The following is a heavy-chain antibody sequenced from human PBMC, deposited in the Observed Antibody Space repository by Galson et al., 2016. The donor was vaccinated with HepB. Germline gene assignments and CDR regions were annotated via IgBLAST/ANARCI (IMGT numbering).Heavy chain of an antibody. CDR2: ISYNGRSD. J-gene: IGHJ3*01. Sequence: SLRLSCAGSQFTFRDYAIHWVRQAPGKGLEWVAIISYNGRSDYYSDSVKGRSTISRDNSKNMVYLQMNSLGPEDTAVYFCAKTKRSLEWYGAYDVWGQGTMVTVSS. CDR3: AKTKRSLEWYGAYDV. D-gene: IGHD3-3*01. CDR1: QFTFRDYA. V-gene: IGHV3-30*18.